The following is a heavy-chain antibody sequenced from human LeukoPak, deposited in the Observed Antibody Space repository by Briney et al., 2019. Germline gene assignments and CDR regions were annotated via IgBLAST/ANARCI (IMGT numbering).Heavy chain of an antibody. D-gene: IGHD3-3*01. V-gene: IGHV1-2*02. J-gene: IGHJ5*02. CDR1: GYTFTGYY. CDR3: ARGRRISSSIFGVVA. Sequence: ASVKVSCKASGYTFTGYYMHWVRQAPGQGLEWMGWINPNSGGTNYAQKFQGRVTMTRDTSISTAYMELSRLRSDDTAVYYCARGRRISSSIFGVVAWGQGILVTVSS. CDR2: INPNSGGT.